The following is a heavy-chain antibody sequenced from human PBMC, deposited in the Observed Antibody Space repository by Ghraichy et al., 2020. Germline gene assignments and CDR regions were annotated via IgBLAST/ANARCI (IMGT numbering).Heavy chain of an antibody. D-gene: IGHD3-9*01. CDR3: ARLSYDILTGHYKDSKYYGMDV. V-gene: IGHV5-51*01. J-gene: IGHJ6*02. CDR1: RYSFSSYW. Sequence: GESLNISCKGSRYSFSSYWIGWVRQMPGKGLEWMGIIYPGDSDTRYSPSFQGQVTFSVDKSISTAYLQWSSLKASDTAMYYCARLSYDILTGHYKDSKYYGMDVWGQGTTVTVSS. CDR2: IYPGDSDT.